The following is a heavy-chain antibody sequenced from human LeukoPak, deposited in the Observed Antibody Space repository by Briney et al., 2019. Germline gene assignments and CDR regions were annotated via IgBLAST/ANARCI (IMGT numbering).Heavy chain of an antibody. J-gene: IGHJ4*02. D-gene: IGHD3-10*01. CDR2: IYSGGST. Sequence: SGGSLRLSCAASGFTVSSNYMSWVRQAPGKGLEWVSVIYSGGSTYYADSVKGRFTISSDTSKNTLYLQMNSLRAEDTAVYYCARDLSPVVRASPMGYWGQGTPVTVSS. CDR3: ARDLSPVVRASPMGY. CDR1: GFTVSSNY. V-gene: IGHV3-66*01.